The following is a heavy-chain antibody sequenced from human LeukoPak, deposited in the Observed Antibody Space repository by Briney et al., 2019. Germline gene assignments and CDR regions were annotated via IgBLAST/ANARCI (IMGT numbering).Heavy chain of an antibody. V-gene: IGHV4-4*09. D-gene: IGHD3-3*01. J-gene: IGHJ6*03. CDR2: IYTSGST. Sequence: SETLSLTRIVSGDSISSYYWSWIRQPPGKGLEWIGHIYTSGSTNYNPSLKSRVTISVATSKNQFSLKLSSVTAADTAVYYCASTYYDFWSGSYVWGKGTTVTV. CDR1: GDSISSYY. CDR3: ASTYYDFWSGSYV.